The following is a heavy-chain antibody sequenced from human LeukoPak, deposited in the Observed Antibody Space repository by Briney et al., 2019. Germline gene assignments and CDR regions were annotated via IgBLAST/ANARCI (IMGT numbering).Heavy chain of an antibody. CDR1: GVSIRGDY. CDR2: IYHSGST. V-gene: IGHV4-59*01. D-gene: IGHD1/OR15-1a*01. CDR3: ARDRGWSNDNHYYGMDV. Sequence: PSETLSLTCTVSGVSIRGDYWAWVRPPPGKGLEWIGYIYHSGSTNYNPSLRSRVTISVDKSKNQFSLRLSSVTAADTAVYYCARDRGWSNDNHYYGMDVWGQGTTVTVSS. J-gene: IGHJ6*02.